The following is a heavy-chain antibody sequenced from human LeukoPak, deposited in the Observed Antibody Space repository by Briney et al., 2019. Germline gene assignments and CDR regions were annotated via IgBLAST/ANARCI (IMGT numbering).Heavy chain of an antibody. CDR1: GGSISSYY. CDR3: ARDRYGFDP. V-gene: IGHV4-59*01. J-gene: IGHJ5*02. Sequence: PSESLSLTCTVSGGSISSYYWSWIRQPPGKGLEWIGYIYYSGSTNYNPSLKSRVTISVDTSKNQFSLKLSSVTAADTAVHYCARDRYGFDPWGQGTLVTVSS. CDR2: IYYSGST. D-gene: IGHD1-1*01.